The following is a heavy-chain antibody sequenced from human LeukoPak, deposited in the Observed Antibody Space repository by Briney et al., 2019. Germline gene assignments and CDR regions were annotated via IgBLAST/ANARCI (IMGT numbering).Heavy chain of an antibody. D-gene: IGHD6-19*01. CDR2: IYTSGSSGST. J-gene: IGHJ4*02. V-gene: IGHV4-4*07. CDR1: GGSISSYY. CDR3: ARNGWYGGFDY. Sequence: SETLSLTCSVSGGSISSYYWSWIRQPAGKGLEWIGRIYTSGSSGSTNYNPSLKSRVTMSVDTSKNQFSLRLYSVTAADTAVYYCARNGWYGGFDYWGQGTLVTVSS.